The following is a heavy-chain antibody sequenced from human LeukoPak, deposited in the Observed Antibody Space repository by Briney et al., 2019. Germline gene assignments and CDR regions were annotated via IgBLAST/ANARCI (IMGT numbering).Heavy chain of an antibody. V-gene: IGHV1-24*01. CDR2: FDPEDGET. CDR3: ATYRGGDCYRDTDY. CDR1: GYTLTELS. J-gene: IGHJ4*02. Sequence: ASVKVSCKVSGYTLTELSMHWVRQAPGKGLEWMGGFDPEDGETIYAQKFQGRVTMTEDTSTDTAYMELSSLRSEDTAVYYCATYRGGDCYRDTDYWGQGTLVTVSS. D-gene: IGHD2-21*02.